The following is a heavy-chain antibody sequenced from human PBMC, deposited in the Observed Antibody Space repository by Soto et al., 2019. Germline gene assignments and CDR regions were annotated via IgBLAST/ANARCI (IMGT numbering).Heavy chain of an antibody. Sequence: ASVKVSCKASGGTFTGYYMHWVRQAPGQGLEWMGWINPNSGGTNYAQKFQGWVTMTRDTSISTAYMELSRLRSDDTAVYYCARDPGGYSSGWHQYGFDYWGQGTLVTVSS. V-gene: IGHV1-2*04. J-gene: IGHJ4*02. CDR2: INPNSGGT. D-gene: IGHD6-19*01. CDR3: ARDPGGYSSGWHQYGFDY. CDR1: GGTFTGYY.